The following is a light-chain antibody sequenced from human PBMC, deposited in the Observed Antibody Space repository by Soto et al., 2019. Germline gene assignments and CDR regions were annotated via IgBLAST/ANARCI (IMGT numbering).Light chain of an antibody. V-gene: IGKV3-15*01. J-gene: IGKJ1*01. CDR3: QQYNKWPRT. CDR1: QNVADT. CDR2: GAS. Sequence: ETVMTQSPATLSVSPGDSATLSCRASQNVADTLAWYQQKPGQAPRLLIYGASTRATGIPARFSGSGSGTEFTLTISSLLSEDFAVYYCQQYNKWPRTFGQGTKV.